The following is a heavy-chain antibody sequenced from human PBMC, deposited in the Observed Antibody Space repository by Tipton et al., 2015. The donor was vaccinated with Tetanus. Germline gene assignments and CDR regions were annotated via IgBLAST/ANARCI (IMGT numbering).Heavy chain of an antibody. V-gene: IGHV5-51*01. CDR3: ARRRSAVLSGAYHWYFDL. J-gene: IGHJ2*01. CDR2: IDPRDSEA. Sequence: QSGPEVKKPGESLKISCQGSGYNFSHYSIGWVRQMPGKGLEWVGIIDPRDSEARYGPSFRGQVIISADKSISTTYLQWGSLTASDTAIYYCARRRSAVLSGAYHWYFDLWGRGTLVTVSS. D-gene: IGHD3-3*01. CDR1: GYNFSHYS.